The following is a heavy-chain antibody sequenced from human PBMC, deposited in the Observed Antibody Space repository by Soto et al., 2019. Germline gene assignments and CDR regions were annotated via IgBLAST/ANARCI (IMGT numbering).Heavy chain of an antibody. CDR2: IIPIFGTA. CDR1: GGTFSSYA. V-gene: IGHV1-69*13. Sequence: SVKVSCKASGGTFSSYAISWVRQAPGQGLEWMGGIIPIFGTANYAQKFQGRVTITADESTSTAYMELSSLRSEDTAVYYCARAIYDFWSGDYITSPPDYYYGMDVWGHGTTVTISS. CDR3: ARAIYDFWSGDYITSPPDYYYGMDV. D-gene: IGHD3-3*01. J-gene: IGHJ6*02.